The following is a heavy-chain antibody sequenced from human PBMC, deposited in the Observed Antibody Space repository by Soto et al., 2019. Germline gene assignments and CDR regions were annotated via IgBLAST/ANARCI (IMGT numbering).Heavy chain of an antibody. V-gene: IGHV3-23*01. J-gene: IGHJ5*02. CDR2: ISGSGGST. CDR3: AKDEAYYYDSSGYYPIRFDP. D-gene: IGHD3-22*01. CDR1: GFTFSSYA. Sequence: EVQLLESGGGLVQPGGSLRLSCAASGFTFSSYAMSWVRQAPGKGLEWVSAISGSGGSTYYADSVKGRFTISRDKSKNTLYLQMNSLRAEDTAVYYCAKDEAYYYDSSGYYPIRFDPWGQGTLVTVSS.